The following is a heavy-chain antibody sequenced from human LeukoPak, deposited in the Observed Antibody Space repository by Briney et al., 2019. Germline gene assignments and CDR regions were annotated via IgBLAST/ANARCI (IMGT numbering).Heavy chain of an antibody. CDR3: ARDSPYCGGDCYPDY. CDR1: GGTFSSYG. J-gene: IGHJ4*02. CDR2: IIPVFETT. V-gene: IGHV1-69*13. Sequence: GASVKVSCKASGGTFSSYGINWVRQAPGQGLEWMGGIIPVFETTSYAQKFQGRVTLTADESTSTVYMELSSLRSEDTAVYYCARDSPYCGGDCYPDYWGQGTLVTVSS. D-gene: IGHD2-21*02.